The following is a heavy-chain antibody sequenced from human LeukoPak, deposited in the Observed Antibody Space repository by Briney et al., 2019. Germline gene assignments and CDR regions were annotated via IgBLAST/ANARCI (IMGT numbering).Heavy chain of an antibody. CDR3: ARDHSGIYYDSSGYSPGY. V-gene: IGHV1-18*01. CDR2: ISAYNGNT. CDR1: GYTFASYG. J-gene: IGHJ4*02. D-gene: IGHD3-22*01. Sequence: GASVKVSCKASGYTFASYGISWVRQAPGQGLEWMGWISAYNGNTNYAQKLQGRVTMTTDTSTSTAYMELRSPRSDDTAVYYCARDHSGIYYDSSGYSPGYWGQGTLVTVSS.